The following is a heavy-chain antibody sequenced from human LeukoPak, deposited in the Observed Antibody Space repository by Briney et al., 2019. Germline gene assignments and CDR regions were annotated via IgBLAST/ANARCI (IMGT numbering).Heavy chain of an antibody. V-gene: IGHV4-59*12. CDR3: ARVPLFGWAPYYYYYYMDV. CDR1: GGSISSYY. CDR2: IYYSGST. J-gene: IGHJ6*03. D-gene: IGHD3-10*01. Sequence: SETLSLTCTVSGGSISSYYWSWIRQPPGKGLEWIGYIYYSGSTYYNPSLKSRVTISVDTSKNQFSLKLSSVTAADTAVYYCARVPLFGWAPYYYYYYMDVWGKGTTVTVSS.